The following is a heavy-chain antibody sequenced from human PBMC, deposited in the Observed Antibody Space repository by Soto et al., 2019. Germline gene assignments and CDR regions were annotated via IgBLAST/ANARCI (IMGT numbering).Heavy chain of an antibody. CDR1: GGSISSGGYS. J-gene: IGHJ6*02. CDR3: ASFSITIFGGRANYYYYGMDV. D-gene: IGHD3-3*01. Sequence: SETLSLTCAVSGGSISSGGYSWSWIRQPPGKGLEWIGYIYHSGSTYYNPSLKSRVTISVDTSKNQFSLKLSSVTAADTAVYYCASFSITIFGGRANYYYYGMDVWGQGTTVTVSS. CDR2: IYHSGST. V-gene: IGHV4-30-2*05.